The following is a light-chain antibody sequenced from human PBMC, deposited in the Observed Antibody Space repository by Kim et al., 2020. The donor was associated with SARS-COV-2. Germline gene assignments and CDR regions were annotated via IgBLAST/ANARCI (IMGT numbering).Light chain of an antibody. Sequence: SASVGDRVTITCRASQGISSYLAWYQQKPGKAPNLLIYAASTLQSGVPSRFSGSTSGTDFTLTISSLQPEDFATYYCQQFNSYPLTFGGGTKVEI. J-gene: IGKJ4*01. V-gene: IGKV1-9*01. CDR2: AAS. CDR1: QGISSY. CDR3: QQFNSYPLT.